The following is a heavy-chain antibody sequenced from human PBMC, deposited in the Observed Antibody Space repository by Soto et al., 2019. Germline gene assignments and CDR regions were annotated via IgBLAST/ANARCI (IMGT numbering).Heavy chain of an antibody. Sequence: GSLRLSCAASGFTFSSYAMHWVRQAPGKGLEWVAVISYDGSNKYYADSVKGRFTISRDNSKNTLYLQMNSLSAEDTAVYYCARDRPKSGYCSSTSCASGMDVWGQGTTVTVSS. CDR2: ISYDGSNK. V-gene: IGHV3-30-3*01. CDR1: GFTFSSYA. CDR3: ARDRPKSGYCSSTSCASGMDV. D-gene: IGHD2-2*01. J-gene: IGHJ6*02.